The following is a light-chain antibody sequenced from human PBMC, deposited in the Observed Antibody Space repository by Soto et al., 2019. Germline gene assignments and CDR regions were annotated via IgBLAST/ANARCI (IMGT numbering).Light chain of an antibody. CDR1: QSVSTY. J-gene: IGKJ1*01. CDR3: QHYNSYSEA. V-gene: IGKV1-39*01. Sequence: DIQMTQYPSSLSASVGEIVTITCRASQSVSTYLNCYQQKPGQAPKLLIYAASTLQSGVPSRFSGRGSGTEFTLTISSLQPDDFATYYCQHYNSYSEAFGQGTKV. CDR2: AAS.